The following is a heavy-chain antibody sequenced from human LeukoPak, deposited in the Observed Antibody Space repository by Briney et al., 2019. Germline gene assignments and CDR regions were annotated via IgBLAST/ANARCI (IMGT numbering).Heavy chain of an antibody. J-gene: IGHJ4*02. CDR2: IYPSNSNT. D-gene: IGHD3-10*01. CDR1: EYFITHHW. CDR3: VYSGTYYNPPFQY. Sequence: PGAPLNTSSNCSEYFITHHWIGCVRQMPGKGLVWMGIIYPSNSNTNYSPSFQGQVTMSVDRSISTAYLQWSSLKASDTAMYYCVYSGTYYNPPFQYWGEGTLVTVSS. V-gene: IGHV5-51*01.